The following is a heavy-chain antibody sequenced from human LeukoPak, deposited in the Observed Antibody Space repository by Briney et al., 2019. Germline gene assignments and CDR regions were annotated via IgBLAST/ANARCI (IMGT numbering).Heavy chain of an antibody. V-gene: IGHV3-30*18. CDR3: AKRNLGNIDY. D-gene: IGHD3-16*01. CDR1: GFIFSSYG. CDR2: ISYDGSNK. Sequence: PGGSLRLSCAASGFIFSSYGMHWVRQAPGKGLEWVAVISYDGSNKYYADSVKGRFTISRDNSKNTLYLQMNSLRAEDTAVYYCAKRNLGNIDYWGQGTLVTVSS. J-gene: IGHJ4*02.